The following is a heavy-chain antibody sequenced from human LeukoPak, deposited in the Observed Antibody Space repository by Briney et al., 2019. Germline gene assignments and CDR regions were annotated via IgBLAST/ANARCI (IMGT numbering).Heavy chain of an antibody. D-gene: IGHD3-22*01. V-gene: IGHV5-51*01. CDR1: GYSFNSYW. CDR2: IYPGDSDT. J-gene: IGHJ4*02. Sequence: GESLQIYCQGSGYSFNSYWIGWVRPVPGKGLEWMGIIYPGDSDTRYSPTFQGQVTISADKSISTAYLEWSSLQASGTAMYYCARLRHFDSSGYPTFGYWGRGHLATVSS. CDR3: ARLRHFDSSGYPTFGY.